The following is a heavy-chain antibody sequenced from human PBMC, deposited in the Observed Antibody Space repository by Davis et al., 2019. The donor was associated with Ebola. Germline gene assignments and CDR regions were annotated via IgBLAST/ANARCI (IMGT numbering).Heavy chain of an antibody. J-gene: IGHJ6*02. D-gene: IGHD2-8*01. CDR3: ARVVGGVYYYYGMDV. V-gene: IGHV3-7*01. CDR2: IKQDGSEK. Sequence: GESLKISCAASGFTFSSYWMSWVRQAPGNGLEWVANIKQDGSEKYYVDSVKGRFTISRDNAKNSLYLQMNSLRAEDTAVYYCARVVGGVYYYYGMDVWGQGTTVTVSS. CDR1: GFTFSSYW.